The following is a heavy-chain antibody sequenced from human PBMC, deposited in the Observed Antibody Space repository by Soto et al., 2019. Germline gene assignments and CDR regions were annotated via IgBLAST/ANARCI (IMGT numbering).Heavy chain of an antibody. Sequence: ASVKVSCKVSGYTLTELSMHWVRQAPGKGLEWMGGFDPEDGETIYGQIFQGRATMTEDTSTDTAYMELSSLRSEDTAVYYCATGTRITMVRGVILGASYGMDVWGQGTTVTVSS. CDR2: FDPEDGET. J-gene: IGHJ6*02. CDR1: GYTLTELS. V-gene: IGHV1-24*01. CDR3: ATGTRITMVRGVILGASYGMDV. D-gene: IGHD3-10*01.